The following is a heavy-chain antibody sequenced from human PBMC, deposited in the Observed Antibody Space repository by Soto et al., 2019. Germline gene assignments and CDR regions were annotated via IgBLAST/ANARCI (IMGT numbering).Heavy chain of an antibody. Sequence: QVQLQESGPGLVKPSETLSLTCSVSGGSINSYYWSWIRQPAGKGLEWIGRIYTSGSTNYNPSLKSRVTMSVDTSKNQFSLKLSSVTAADTAVYYCARDPYYDILTSFSVYPGAFDIWGQGTTVTVSS. CDR3: ARDPYYDILTSFSVYPGAFDI. J-gene: IGHJ3*02. CDR1: GGSINSYY. D-gene: IGHD3-9*01. V-gene: IGHV4-4*07. CDR2: IYTSGST.